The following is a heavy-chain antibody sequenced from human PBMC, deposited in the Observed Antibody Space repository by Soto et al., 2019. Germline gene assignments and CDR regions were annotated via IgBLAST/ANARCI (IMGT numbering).Heavy chain of an antibody. V-gene: IGHV2-5*02. CDR1: GVSLTTSGVR. Sequence: QITLRESGPTLVQPTQTLTLTCTLSGVSLTTSGVRVGWIRQPPGKALEWLVLIYWDDDKRFSPSLKSRLAITRDTLKNQVVMTMTDMAPVDTAIYYCAHRQRTVVVGAPFDLWGQGSQVTVSS. CDR2: IYWDDDK. D-gene: IGHD2-15*01. CDR3: AHRQRTVVVGAPFDL. J-gene: IGHJ4*02.